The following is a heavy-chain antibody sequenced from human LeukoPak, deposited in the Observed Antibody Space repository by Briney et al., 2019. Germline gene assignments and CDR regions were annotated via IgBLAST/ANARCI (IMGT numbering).Heavy chain of an antibody. CDR1: GYTFTSYD. V-gene: IGHV1-46*01. CDR2: INPSGGST. CDR3: ARDSAHNVYGSGSYLFYYMDV. Sequence: GASVKVSCKTSGYTFTSYDISWVRQAPGQGLEWMGIINPSGGSTSYAQKFQGRVTMTRDMSTSTVYMELSSLRSEDTAVYYCARDSAHNVYGSGSYLFYYMDVWGKGTTVTVSS. D-gene: IGHD3-10*01. J-gene: IGHJ6*03.